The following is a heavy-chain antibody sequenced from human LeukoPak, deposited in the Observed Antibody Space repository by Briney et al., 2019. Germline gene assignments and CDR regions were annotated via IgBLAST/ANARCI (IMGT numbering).Heavy chain of an antibody. CDR3: ARGTGYCSSTSCHFDY. CDR1: GGTFSSYA. Sequence: ASVKVSCKASGGTFSSYAISWVRQAPGQGLEWMGGIIPIFGTANYAQKFQGRVTITADESTSTAYMELSSLRSEDTAVYYCARGTGYCSSTSCHFDYWGQGTLVTVSS. V-gene: IGHV1-69*13. J-gene: IGHJ4*02. D-gene: IGHD2-2*01. CDR2: IIPIFGTA.